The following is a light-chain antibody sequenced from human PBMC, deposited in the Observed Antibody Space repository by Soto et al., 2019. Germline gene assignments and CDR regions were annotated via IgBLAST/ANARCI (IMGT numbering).Light chain of an antibody. Sequence: EIVMTQSPATLSVSPGERATLSCRASQSVGSKYLAWYQQKPGQAPRLLIYDGSTRATGISARFSGSGSGTEFTLTITSLQPEDFAVYYCQQYSKWPLTFGGGTKVEI. V-gene: IGKV3-15*01. CDR2: DGS. J-gene: IGKJ4*01. CDR3: QQYSKWPLT. CDR1: QSVGSKY.